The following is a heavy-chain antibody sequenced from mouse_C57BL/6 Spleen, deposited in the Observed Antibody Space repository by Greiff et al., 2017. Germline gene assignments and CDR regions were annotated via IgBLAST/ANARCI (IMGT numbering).Heavy chain of an antibody. D-gene: IGHD2-1*01. CDR1: GYSITSGYY. Sequence: DVKLQESGPGLVKPSPSLSLTCSVTGYSITSGYYWNWIRQFPGNNLELMGYISYDGSNTYNPSLKNRISIPRDTSKKQLFLKLKSVTTENTATYDCASPIYYGNYVFAYWGQGTLVTVSA. J-gene: IGHJ3*01. V-gene: IGHV3-6*01. CDR3: ASPIYYGNYVFAY. CDR2: ISYDGSN.